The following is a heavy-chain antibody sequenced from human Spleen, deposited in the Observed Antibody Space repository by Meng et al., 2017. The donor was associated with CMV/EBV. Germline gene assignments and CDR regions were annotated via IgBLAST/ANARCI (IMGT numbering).Heavy chain of an antibody. Sequence: GGSLRLSCAASGFTFSSYWMSWVRQAPGKGLEWVANIKQDGSEKYYVDSVKGRFTISRDNSKNTVSLQMGSLRAEDTAVYYCARVGEPGYFDYWGQGTLVTVSS. CDR1: GFTFSSYW. V-gene: IGHV3-7*01. CDR3: ARVGEPGYFDY. D-gene: IGHD3-10*01. CDR2: IKQDGSEK. J-gene: IGHJ4*02.